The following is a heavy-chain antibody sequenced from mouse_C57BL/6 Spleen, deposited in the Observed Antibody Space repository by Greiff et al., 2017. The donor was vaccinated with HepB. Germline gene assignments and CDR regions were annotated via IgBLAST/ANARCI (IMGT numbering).Heavy chain of an antibody. D-gene: IGHD2-4*01. CDR3: TRLYDYDVLYYFDY. J-gene: IGHJ2*01. V-gene: IGHV1-15*01. CDR1: GYTFTDYE. Sequence: QVQLQQSGAELVRPGASVTLSCKASGYTFTDYEMHWVKQTPVHGLEWIGAIDPETGGTAYNQKFKGKAILTADKSSSTAYMELRSLTSEDSAVYYCTRLYDYDVLYYFDYWGQGTTLTVSS. CDR2: IDPETGGT.